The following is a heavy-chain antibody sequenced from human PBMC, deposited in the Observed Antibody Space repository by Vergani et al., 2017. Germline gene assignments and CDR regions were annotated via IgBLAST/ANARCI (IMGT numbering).Heavy chain of an antibody. CDR2: IIPILGIE. J-gene: IGHJ4*02. D-gene: IGHD3-10*01. CDR1: GGTFSSYA. CDR3: ARGVGGNYYGSGRGY. Sequence: QVQLVQSGAEVKKPGSSVKVSCKASGGTFSSYAISWVRQAPGQGLEWMGRIIPILGIENYAQKFQGRVTITADKSTSTAYMGLRSLRSEDTAVYYCARGVGGNYYGSGRGYWGQGTLVTVSS. V-gene: IGHV1-69*04.